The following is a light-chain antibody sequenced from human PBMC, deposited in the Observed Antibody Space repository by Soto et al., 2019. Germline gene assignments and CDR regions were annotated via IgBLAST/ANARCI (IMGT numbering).Light chain of an antibody. CDR2: GAS. CDR3: QQYNNWPPLT. V-gene: IGKV3-15*01. J-gene: IGKJ4*01. Sequence: EIVMTQSPATLSVSPGARATLSCRASQSVSSNLAWYQQKPGQAPRLLIYGASTRDTGIPARFSGSGSGTEFTLTINSLQSEDFAIYYCQQYNNWPPLTFGGGTKVEIK. CDR1: QSVSSN.